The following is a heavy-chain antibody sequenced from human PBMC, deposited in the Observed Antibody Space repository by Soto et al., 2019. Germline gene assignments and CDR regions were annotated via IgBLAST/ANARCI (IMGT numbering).Heavy chain of an antibody. CDR3: ARSLRWPSPYYFDY. CDR2: IYHSGST. Sequence: SETLSLTCAVSGGSISSSNWWSWVRQPPGKGLEWIGEIYHSGSTNYNPSLKSRVTISVDKSKNQFSLKLSSVTAADTAVYYCARSLRWPSPYYFDYWGQGTLVTVSS. CDR1: GGSISSSNW. D-gene: IGHD4-17*01. J-gene: IGHJ4*02. V-gene: IGHV4-4*02.